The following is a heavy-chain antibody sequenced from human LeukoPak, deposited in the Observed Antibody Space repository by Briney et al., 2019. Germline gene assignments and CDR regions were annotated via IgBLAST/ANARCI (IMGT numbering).Heavy chain of an antibody. CDR3: ARDIWNYYFDY. D-gene: IGHD1-7*01. Sequence: SETLSLTCTVSGGSITSGGYYWSWIRRHPGKGLEWIGYISSSGTTYYNPSLKSRVTISLDTSKNQFSLNLSSVSAADTAVYYCARDIWNYYFDYWGRGTLVSVSS. CDR1: GGSITSGGYY. J-gene: IGHJ4*02. V-gene: IGHV4-31*03. CDR2: ISSSGTT.